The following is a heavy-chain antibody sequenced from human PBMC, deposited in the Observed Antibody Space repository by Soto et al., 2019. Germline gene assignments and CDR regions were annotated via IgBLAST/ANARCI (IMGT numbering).Heavy chain of an antibody. CDR3: ARSHSSGWYGIRYNWFDH. CDR1: GFTFSSYA. D-gene: IGHD6-19*01. Sequence: GGSLRLSCAASGFTFSSYAMHWVRQAPGKGLERVAVISYDGSNKYYADSVKGRFTISRDNSKNTLYLQMNSLRAEDTAVYYCARSHSSGWYGIRYNWFDHWGQGTLVTVSS. CDR2: ISYDGSNK. J-gene: IGHJ5*02. V-gene: IGHV3-30-3*01.